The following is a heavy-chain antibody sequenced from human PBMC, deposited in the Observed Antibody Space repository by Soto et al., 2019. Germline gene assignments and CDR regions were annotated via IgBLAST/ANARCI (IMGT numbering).Heavy chain of an antibody. J-gene: IGHJ4*02. CDR2: INPNSGGT. V-gene: IGHV1-2*04. CDR1: GYTFTGYY. D-gene: IGHD5-18*01. Sequence: VASVKVSCKASGYTFTGYYMHWVRQAPGQGLEWMGWINPNSGGTNYAQKFQGWVTMTRDTSISTAYMELSRLRSDDTAVYYCARAANTRIQLCPGAYWGQGTLVTVSS. CDR3: ARAANTRIQLCPGAY.